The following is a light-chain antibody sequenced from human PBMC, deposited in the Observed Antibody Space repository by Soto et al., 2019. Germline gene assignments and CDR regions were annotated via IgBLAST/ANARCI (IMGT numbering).Light chain of an antibody. Sequence: QSVLTQPPSVSGAPGQRVTISCTGTSSNIGAGYDVQWYQQLPGTAPTLLIYGNNNRPSGVPGRFTGSKSGTSASLAITGLQAEDEADYYCQSHDSSLSGSVFGGGTKVTV. V-gene: IGLV1-40*01. J-gene: IGLJ3*02. CDR2: GNN. CDR1: SSNIGAGYD. CDR3: QSHDSSLSGSV.